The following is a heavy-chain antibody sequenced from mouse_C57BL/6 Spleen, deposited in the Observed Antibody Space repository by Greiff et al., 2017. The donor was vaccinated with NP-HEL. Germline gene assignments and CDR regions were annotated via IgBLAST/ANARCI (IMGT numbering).Heavy chain of an antibody. CDR3: ARTSYYFDY. CDR1: GYTFTDYY. V-gene: IGHV1-26*01. J-gene: IGHJ2*01. CDR2: INPSNGGT. Sequence: EVQLQQSGPELVKPGASVKISCKASGYTFTDYYMNWVKQSHGKSLEWIGDINPSNGGTNYNEKFKSKATLTVDKSSSTAYMQLSSLTSEDSAVYYCARTSYYFDYWGQGTTLTVSS.